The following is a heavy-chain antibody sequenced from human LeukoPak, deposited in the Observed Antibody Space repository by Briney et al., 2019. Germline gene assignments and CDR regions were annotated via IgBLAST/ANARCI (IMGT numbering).Heavy chain of an antibody. Sequence: ASVKVSCKASGYTFTSYYMHWVRQAPGQGLEWMGGIIPIFGTANYAQKFQGRVTITADESTSTAYMELSSLRSEDTAVYYCARELRELAPLGYWGQGTLVTVSS. CDR3: ARELRELAPLGY. D-gene: IGHD1-26*01. CDR1: GYTFTSYY. V-gene: IGHV1-69*13. CDR2: IIPIFGTA. J-gene: IGHJ4*02.